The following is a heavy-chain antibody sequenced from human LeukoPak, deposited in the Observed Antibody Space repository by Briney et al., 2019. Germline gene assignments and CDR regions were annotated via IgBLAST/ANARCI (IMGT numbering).Heavy chain of an antibody. Sequence: PSETLSLTCAVSGYSISSGYYWGWIRQPPGKGLEWIGNIFHSGSAYHNPSLKSRVTISVETSKNQFSLKLKSVTAADTAMYYCVRRNSGWYYFDYWGQGTLVTVSS. D-gene: IGHD6-19*01. J-gene: IGHJ4*02. CDR1: GYSISSGYY. CDR3: VRRNSGWYYFDY. V-gene: IGHV4-38-2*01. CDR2: IFHSGSA.